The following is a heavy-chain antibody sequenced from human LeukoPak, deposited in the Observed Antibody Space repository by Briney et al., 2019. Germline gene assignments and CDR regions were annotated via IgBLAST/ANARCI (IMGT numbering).Heavy chain of an antibody. V-gene: IGHV3-23*01. J-gene: IGHJ4*02. CDR1: GFTFSSYA. Sequence: GGSLRLSCAGSGFTFSSYAMSWGRQAPGKGLEWVSGISGGGDSAYYADSVKGRFTIYRDNPKNTLYLQMSRLRAEDTAEYSCAHGWGNRYFDSWGQGTLVTVSS. D-gene: IGHD2/OR15-2a*01. CDR2: ISGGGDSA. CDR3: AHGWGNRYFDS.